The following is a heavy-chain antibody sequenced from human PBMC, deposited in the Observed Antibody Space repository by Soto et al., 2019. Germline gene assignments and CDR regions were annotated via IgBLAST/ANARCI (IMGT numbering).Heavy chain of an antibody. D-gene: IGHD5-18*01. V-gene: IGHV1-69*06. J-gene: IGHJ4*01. CDR2: IILIFGTA. CDR3: ASPHTCGYGLTNFDY. CDR1: GGTSSSYA. Sequence: CVKVSSKASGGTSSSYAISWVRKAPGQGLEWMGGIILIFGTANYAQKFQGRVTITAXXXXSXAXMXLKSLRSEDTAVYYCASPHTCGYGLTNFDYWG.